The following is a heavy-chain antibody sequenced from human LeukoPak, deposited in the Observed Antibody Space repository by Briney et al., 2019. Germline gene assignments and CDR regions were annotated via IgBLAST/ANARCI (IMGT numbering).Heavy chain of an antibody. V-gene: IGHV4-30-2*01. Sequence: SQTLSLTCAVSGVSISSGGYSWSWIRQPPGKGLEWIGYIYHSGSTYYNPSLKSRVTISVDRSKNQFSLKLSSVTAADTAVYYCARVLPIVGYFDYWGQGTLVTVSS. CDR2: IYHSGST. J-gene: IGHJ4*02. CDR1: GVSISSGGYS. D-gene: IGHD1-26*01. CDR3: ARVLPIVGYFDY.